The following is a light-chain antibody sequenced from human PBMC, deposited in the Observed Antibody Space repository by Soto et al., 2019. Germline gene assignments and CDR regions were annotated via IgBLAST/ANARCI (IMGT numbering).Light chain of an antibody. CDR1: QSVSSN. V-gene: IGKV3-15*01. CDR2: GAS. CDR3: QQYNNWPPWT. J-gene: IGKJ1*01. Sequence: EIVMTQSPATLSVSPGERATLSCRASQSVSSNLAWYQQKPGQAPRLLIYGASTRATGIPARFSDSGSGREFTLTISSLQSEDFAVYYCQQYNNWPPWTFGQGTKVEIK.